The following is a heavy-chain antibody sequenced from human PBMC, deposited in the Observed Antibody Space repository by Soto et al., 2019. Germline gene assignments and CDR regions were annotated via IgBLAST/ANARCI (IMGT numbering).Heavy chain of an antibody. J-gene: IGHJ3*02. V-gene: IGHV3-23*01. CDR1: GFTFSSYA. D-gene: IGHD3-3*01. Sequence: QPGGSLRLSCAASGFTFSSYAMSWVRQAPGKGLEWVSAISGSGGSTYYADSVKGRFTISRDNSKNTLYLQMNSLRAEDTAVYYCAKPDLLRFLEWSPDLAFDIWGQGTMVTVSS. CDR2: ISGSGGST. CDR3: AKPDLLRFLEWSPDLAFDI.